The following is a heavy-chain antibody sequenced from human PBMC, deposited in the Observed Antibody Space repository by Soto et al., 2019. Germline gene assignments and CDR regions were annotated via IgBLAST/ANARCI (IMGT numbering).Heavy chain of an antibody. CDR3: ARHRRVAQDYYYMDV. CDR1: GGSISSSSYY. J-gene: IGHJ6*03. Sequence: SETLSLTCTVSGGSISSSSYYWGWIRQPPGKGLEWIGSIYYSGSTYYNPSLKSRVTISVDTSKNQFSLKLSSVTAADTAVYYCARHRRVAQDYYYMDVWGKGTTVTVSS. D-gene: IGHD3-3*01. CDR2: IYYSGST. V-gene: IGHV4-39*01.